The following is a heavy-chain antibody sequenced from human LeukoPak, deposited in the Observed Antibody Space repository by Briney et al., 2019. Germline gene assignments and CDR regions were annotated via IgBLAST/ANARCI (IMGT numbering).Heavy chain of an antibody. CDR2: VNQDGSEK. CDR1: RFTIGSYW. CDR3: ARGHYGLED. J-gene: IGHJ6*02. V-gene: IGHV3-7*01. Sequence: GGSLRLSCAPSRFTIGSYWMSWVRQPPGKGLEWVASVNQDGSEKYLLDSVKGRFTTSKDNAKNSLYLQMNSLRAEDTAVYYCARGHYGLEDWGQGTTVTVS.